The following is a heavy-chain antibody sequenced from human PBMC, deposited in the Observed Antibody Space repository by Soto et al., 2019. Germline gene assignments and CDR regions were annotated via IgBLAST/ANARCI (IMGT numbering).Heavy chain of an antibody. J-gene: IGHJ4*02. V-gene: IGHV3-30-3*01. CDR1: GFTFSSYA. CDR2: ISYDGSNK. Sequence: QVQLVESGGGVVQPGRSLRLSCAASGFTFSSYAMHWVRQAPGKGLEWVAVISYDGSNKYYADSVKGRITISRDNSKNTLYLQMNSLRAEDTAVYYCARGGYSYGYYFDYWGQGTLVTVSS. CDR3: ARGGYSYGYYFDY. D-gene: IGHD5-18*01.